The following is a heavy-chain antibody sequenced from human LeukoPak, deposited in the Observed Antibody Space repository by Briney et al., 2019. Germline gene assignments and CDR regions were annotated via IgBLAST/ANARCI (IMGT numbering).Heavy chain of an antibody. Sequence: GGSLRLSCAASGFTFSSYSMNWVRQAPGKGLEWVSAISGNGGTTYYADSVKGRFTISRDNSKNTLYLQVNSLRAEDTAVYYCAKDLTKGYYYYYGLDVWGQGTTVTVSS. D-gene: IGHD4-11*01. CDR1: GFTFSSYS. CDR3: AKDLTKGYYYYYGLDV. J-gene: IGHJ6*02. CDR2: ISGNGGTT. V-gene: IGHV3-23*01.